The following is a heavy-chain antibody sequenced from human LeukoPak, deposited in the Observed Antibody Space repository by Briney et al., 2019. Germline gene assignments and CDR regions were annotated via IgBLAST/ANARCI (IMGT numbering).Heavy chain of an antibody. D-gene: IGHD3-10*01. J-gene: IGHJ6*02. Sequence: GGSLRLSCAASGFTFSDYGMHWVRQAPGNGLEWVAVISYDGRNKYYADSVKGRFTISRDNSKNTLYLQMDSLRSEDTAVYYCARGGSGVQYYYYGMDVWGQGTMVTVSS. V-gene: IGHV3-30*03. CDR3: ARGGSGVQYYYYGMDV. CDR1: GFTFSDYG. CDR2: ISYDGRNK.